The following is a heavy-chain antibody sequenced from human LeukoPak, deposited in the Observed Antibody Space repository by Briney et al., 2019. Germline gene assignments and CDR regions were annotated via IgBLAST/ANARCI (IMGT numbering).Heavy chain of an antibody. Sequence: GRSLRLSCAASGFTFSSYGMHWVRQAPGKGLEWVAVISYDGSNKYYADSVKGRFTISRDNSKNTLYLQMNSLRAEDTAVYYCARDNYYDSSGYYSPCYWGQGTLVTVSS. J-gene: IGHJ4*02. V-gene: IGHV3-30*19. D-gene: IGHD3-22*01. CDR2: ISYDGSNK. CDR1: GFTFSSYG. CDR3: ARDNYYDSSGYYSPCY.